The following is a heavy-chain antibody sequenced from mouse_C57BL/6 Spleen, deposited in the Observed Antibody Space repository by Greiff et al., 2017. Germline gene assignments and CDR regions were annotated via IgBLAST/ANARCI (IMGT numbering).Heavy chain of an antibody. CDR1: GYTFTDYN. CDR2: INPNNGGT. J-gene: IGHJ1*03. V-gene: IGHV1-18*01. Sequence: EVQLQQSGPELVKPGASVKIPCKASGYTFTDYNMDWVKQSHGKSLEWIGDINPNNGGTIYNQKFKGKATLTVDKSSSTAYMELRSLTSEDTAVYYCARDYYGSSYDYWYFDVWGTGTTVTVSS. D-gene: IGHD1-1*01. CDR3: ARDYYGSSYDYWYFDV.